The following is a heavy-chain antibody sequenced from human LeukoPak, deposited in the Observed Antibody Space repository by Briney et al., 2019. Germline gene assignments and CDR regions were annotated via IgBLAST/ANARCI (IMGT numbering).Heavy chain of an antibody. D-gene: IGHD2-21*02. Sequence: GGSLRLSCAASGFTFSGYALSWFRQAPGKGLEWVSAITGSGGSTSYADSVKGRFTISRDNSKNTLYLQMDSLRAEDTAVYYCAREQWWRLDYWGQGALVTVSS. CDR2: ITGSGGST. V-gene: IGHV3-23*01. CDR1: GFTFSGYA. CDR3: AREQWWRLDY. J-gene: IGHJ4*02.